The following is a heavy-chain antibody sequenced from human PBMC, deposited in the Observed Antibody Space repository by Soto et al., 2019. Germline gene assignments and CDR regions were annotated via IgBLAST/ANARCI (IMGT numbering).Heavy chain of an antibody. J-gene: IGHJ1*01. CDR1: GFTFSSYG. V-gene: IGHV3-33*01. Sequence: QVQLVESGGGVVQPGRSLRLSCAASGFTFSSYGMHWVRQAPGKGLEWVAVIWYDGSNKYYADSVKGRFTISRDNSKNTLYLQMNSLRAEDTAVYYCARDAKIAGAGPEYFQHWGQGTLVTVSS. CDR2: IWYDGSNK. D-gene: IGHD6-13*01. CDR3: ARDAKIAGAGPEYFQH.